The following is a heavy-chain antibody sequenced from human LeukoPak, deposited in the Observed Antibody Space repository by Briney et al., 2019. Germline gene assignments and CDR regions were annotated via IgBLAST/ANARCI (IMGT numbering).Heavy chain of an antibody. V-gene: IGHV4-59*01. CDR1: GGSISSNY. CDR2: IYDSGSI. CDR3: ESDRGYYGLGKAPDGMEV. D-gene: IGHD3-10*01. J-gene: IGHJ6*02. Sequence: SETLSLTCTVSGGSISSNYWSWIRQPPGKGLEWIGYIYDSGSISYNPSLKSRVTISVDTSKNQFSLKLSSVTAADTDVYYCESDRGYYGLGKAPDGMEVWGQGTTVTV.